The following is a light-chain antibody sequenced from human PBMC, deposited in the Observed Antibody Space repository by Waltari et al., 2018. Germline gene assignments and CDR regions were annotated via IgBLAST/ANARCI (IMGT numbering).Light chain of an antibody. J-gene: IGLJ3*02. CDR1: PRYVWSYNF. V-gene: IGLV2-11*01. Sequence: SALTHPRSVSGSPGQSVPIPCTATPRYVWSYNFVSWYQQHPGKAPKLMIYDVTQRPSGVPHRFSGSKSGNTASLTISGLQPEDEADYYCSSYTGSYTWVFGGGTKLTVV. CDR3: SSYTGSYTWV. CDR2: DVT.